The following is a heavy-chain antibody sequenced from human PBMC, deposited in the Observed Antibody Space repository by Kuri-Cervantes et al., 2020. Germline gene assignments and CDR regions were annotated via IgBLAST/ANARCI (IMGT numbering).Heavy chain of an antibody. V-gene: IGHV1-24*01. D-gene: IGHD3-16*02. J-gene: IGHJ4*02. Sequence: ASVKVSCKVSGYTLTELSMHWVRQAPGKGLEWMGGFDPEDGETIYAQKFQGRVTMTEDTSTDTAYMELSSLRSEDTAVYYCATALRDYIGGSYRPFDYWGQGTLVTVSS. CDR2: FDPEDGET. CDR1: GYTLTELS. CDR3: ATALRDYIGGSYRPFDY.